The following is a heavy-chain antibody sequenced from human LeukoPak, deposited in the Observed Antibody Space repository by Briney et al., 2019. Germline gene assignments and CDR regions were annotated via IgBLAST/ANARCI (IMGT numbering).Heavy chain of an antibody. CDR3: ARADLGNYYVSDY. J-gene: IGHJ4*02. Sequence: PGGSLRLSCAASGFTFSNYWMHWVRQAPGKGLVWVARINTDGSSTNYADSVKGRFTISRDNAKNTLYLQMNSLRAEDTAVYYCARADLGNYYVSDYWGQGTLVTVSS. CDR1: GFTFSNYW. CDR2: INTDGSST. V-gene: IGHV3-74*01. D-gene: IGHD3-22*01.